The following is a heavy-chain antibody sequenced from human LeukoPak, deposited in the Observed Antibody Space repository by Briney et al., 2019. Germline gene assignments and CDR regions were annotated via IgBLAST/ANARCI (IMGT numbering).Heavy chain of an antibody. Sequence: GGSLRLSCAASGFTFSDYYMSWIRQAPGKGLEWVSYISSSGSTIYYADSVKGRFTISRDNAKSSLYLQMNSLRAEDTAVYYCARDAYCGGDCYSGYFDYWGQGTLVTVSS. V-gene: IGHV3-11*01. CDR2: ISSSGSTI. D-gene: IGHD2-21*02. J-gene: IGHJ4*02. CDR3: ARDAYCGGDCYSGYFDY. CDR1: GFTFSDYY.